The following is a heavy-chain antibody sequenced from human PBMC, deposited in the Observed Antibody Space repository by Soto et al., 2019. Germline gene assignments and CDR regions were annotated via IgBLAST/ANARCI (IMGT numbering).Heavy chain of an antibody. J-gene: IGHJ5*02. Sequence: TLSLTCTVSGCSINSGGYARTWIRQPPGKGLEWIGFIYHTGTTYYNPSLKSRVTISVDRSKNQFSLKLNSVTAADTAVYYCASRIAVAGTSWFDPWGQGTLVTVS. D-gene: IGHD6-19*01. CDR1: GCSINSGGYA. CDR2: IYHTGTT. V-gene: IGHV4-30-2*01. CDR3: ASRIAVAGTSWFDP.